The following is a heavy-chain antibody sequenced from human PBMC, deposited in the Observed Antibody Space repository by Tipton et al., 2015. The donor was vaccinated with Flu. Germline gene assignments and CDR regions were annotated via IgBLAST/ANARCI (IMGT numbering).Heavy chain of an antibody. CDR2: ICQSGST. Sequence: TLSLTCAVSGDSIRNDYCWGWIRQPPGKGLEWIGNICQSGSTYDNPSLKSRVTISVDRSKNQFSLKLSSVTAADTAVYYCARDPSLGMPEYFDYWGQGTLVTASS. CDR3: ARDPSLGMPEYFDY. D-gene: IGHD2-2*01. J-gene: IGHJ4*02. CDR1: GDSIRNDYC. V-gene: IGHV4-38-2*02.